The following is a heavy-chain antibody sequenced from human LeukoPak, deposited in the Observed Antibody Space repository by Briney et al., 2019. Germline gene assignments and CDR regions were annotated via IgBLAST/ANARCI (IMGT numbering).Heavy chain of an antibody. D-gene: IGHD5-12*01. Sequence: SETLSLTCTVSGGSISSSSYDWGWIRQPPGKGLEWIGSIYYSGSTYYIPSLKSRVTISVDTSKNQFSLKLSSVTAADTAVYYCASTPVATQYMDVWGKGTTVTVSS. CDR2: IYYSGST. CDR3: ASTPVATQYMDV. J-gene: IGHJ6*03. CDR1: GGSISSSSYD. V-gene: IGHV4-39*07.